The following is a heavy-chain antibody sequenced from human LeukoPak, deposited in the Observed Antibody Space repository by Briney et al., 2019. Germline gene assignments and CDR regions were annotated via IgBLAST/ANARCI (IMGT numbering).Heavy chain of an antibody. V-gene: IGHV3-23*01. Sequence: GGSLRLSCAASEFTGFTFSGSAMSWVRQAPGKGLEWVSAISGSGAATFYADSVKGRFTISRDNSKNTLYLQMNSLKVEDTALFCWANFPPSGGNPSWGQGPRVPVSP. D-gene: IGHD4-23*01. CDR1: EFTGFTFSGSA. J-gene: IGHJ1*01. CDR3: ANFPPSGGNPS. CDR2: ISGSGAAT.